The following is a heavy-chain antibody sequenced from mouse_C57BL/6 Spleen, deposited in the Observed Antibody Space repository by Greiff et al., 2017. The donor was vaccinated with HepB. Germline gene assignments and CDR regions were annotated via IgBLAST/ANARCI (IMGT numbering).Heavy chain of an antibody. V-gene: IGHV1-59*01. D-gene: IGHD3-2*02. CDR1: GYTFTSYW. J-gene: IGHJ1*03. CDR3: ASGLDSSGGYFDV. Sequence: QVQLQQPGAELVRPGTSVKLSCKASGYTFTSYWMHWVKQRPGQGLEWMGVIDPSDSYTNYNQKFKGKATLTVDTSSSPAYMRLSSLTSEDSAVYYCASGLDSSGGYFDVWGTGTTVTVSS. CDR2: IDPSDSYT.